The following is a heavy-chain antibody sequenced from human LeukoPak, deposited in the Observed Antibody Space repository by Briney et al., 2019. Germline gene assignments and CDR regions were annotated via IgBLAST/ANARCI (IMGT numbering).Heavy chain of an antibody. CDR2: IYESGST. V-gene: IGHV4-31*03. CDR1: GGSISSGGYY. Sequence: SETLSLTCTVSGGSISSGGYYWSCIRQHPGKGLEWLGLIYESGSTYYNPSLKSRVTISVDTSKNQFSLKLSSVTAADTAVYYCARGRSSDYWGQGTLVTVSS. CDR3: ARGRSSDY. J-gene: IGHJ4*02. D-gene: IGHD6-6*01.